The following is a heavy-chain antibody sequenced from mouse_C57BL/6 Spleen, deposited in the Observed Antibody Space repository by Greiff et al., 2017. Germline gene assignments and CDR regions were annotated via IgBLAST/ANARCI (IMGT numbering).Heavy chain of an antibody. Sequence: QVHLQQSGAELVRPGASVTLSCKASGYTFTDYQMHWVKQTPVHGLEWIGTIDPETGGTDYNQKFKGKATLTADKSSSTAYMELRSLTSEDSAVYYCTSTGYAYWGQGTPVTVSA. CDR1: GYTFTDYQ. CDR2: IDPETGGT. D-gene: IGHD1-1*01. CDR3: TSTGYAY. J-gene: IGHJ3*01. V-gene: IGHV1-15*01.